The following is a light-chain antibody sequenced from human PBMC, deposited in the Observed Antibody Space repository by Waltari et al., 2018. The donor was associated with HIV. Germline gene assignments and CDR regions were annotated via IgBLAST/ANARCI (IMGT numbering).Light chain of an antibody. Sequence: QSVPTQPTSVSGAPGQRVAISCTGTSSNIGAGYDVHWYQQLPGTVPKLLIYAYRSRSSGGPDRFAGLNSGTSASLAITGLQTADEADYYCQSYDSGLSGGGFGGGTKLTVL. CDR2: AYR. J-gene: IGLJ3*02. CDR3: QSYDSGLSGGG. V-gene: IGLV1-40*01. CDR1: SSNIGAGYD.